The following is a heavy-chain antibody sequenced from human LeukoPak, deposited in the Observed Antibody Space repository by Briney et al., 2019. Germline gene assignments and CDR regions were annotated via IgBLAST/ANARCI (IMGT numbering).Heavy chain of an antibody. CDR1: GGTFSSYA. Sequence: GSSVKVSCKASGGTFSSYAISWVRQAPGQGLEWMGGIIPIFGTANYAQKFQGRVTITTDESTSTAYMELSSLRSEDTAVYYCAGYRGVVVPAAIYYSDYWGQGTLVTVSS. J-gene: IGHJ4*02. CDR2: IIPIFGTA. D-gene: IGHD2-2*01. V-gene: IGHV1-69*05. CDR3: AGYRGVVVPAAIYYSDY.